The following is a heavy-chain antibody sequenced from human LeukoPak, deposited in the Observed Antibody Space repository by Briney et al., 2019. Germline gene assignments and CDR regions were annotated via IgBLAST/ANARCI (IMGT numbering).Heavy chain of an antibody. J-gene: IGHJ4*02. CDR2: IVVGSGNT. V-gene: IGHV1-58*02. CDR3: ARANGRFLEWPLDY. Sequence: SVKVSCKASGFTFTSSAMQWVRQARGQRLEWIGWIVVGSGNTNYAQKFQGRVTITADESTSTAYMELSSLRSEDTAVYYCARANGRFLEWPLDYWGQGTLVTVSS. CDR1: GFTFTSSA. D-gene: IGHD3-3*01.